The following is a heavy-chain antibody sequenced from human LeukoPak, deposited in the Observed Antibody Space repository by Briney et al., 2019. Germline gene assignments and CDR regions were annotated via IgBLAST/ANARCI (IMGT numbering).Heavy chain of an antibody. CDR2: IYHSGST. CDR3: ARDNLGGYSYGYVPGYYYYMDV. J-gene: IGHJ6*03. D-gene: IGHD5-18*01. Sequence: KTSETLSLTCTVSGYSISSGYYWGWIRQPPGKGLEWIGSIYHSGSTYYNPSLKSRVTISVDTSKNQFSLKLSSVTAADTAVYYCARDNLGGYSYGYVPGYYYYMDVWGKGTTVTISS. V-gene: IGHV4-38-2*02. CDR1: GYSISSGYY.